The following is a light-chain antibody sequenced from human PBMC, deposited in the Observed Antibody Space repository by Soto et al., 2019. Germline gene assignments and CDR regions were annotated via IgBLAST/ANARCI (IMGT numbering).Light chain of an antibody. J-gene: IGLJ1*01. CDR1: SSNIGPNT. V-gene: IGLV1-44*01. CDR2: SHS. Sequence: VLTQPPSASGTPGQRVAFSCSGSSSNIGPNTVNWYQQLPGAAPKLLIYSHSQRPSGVPDRFSGSKSGTSASLAISGLQSDDEADYYCAAWDDSLNGYVFGTGTRSPS. CDR3: AAWDDSLNGYV.